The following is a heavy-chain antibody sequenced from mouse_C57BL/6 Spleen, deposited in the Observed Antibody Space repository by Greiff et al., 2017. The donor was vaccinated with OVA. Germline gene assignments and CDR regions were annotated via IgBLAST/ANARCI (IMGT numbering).Heavy chain of an antibody. V-gene: IGHV1-26*01. CDR3: ERWGDNEEFAY. CDR2: INPNNGGT. D-gene: IGHD1-3*01. J-gene: IGHJ3*01. CDR1: GYTFTDYY. Sequence: VQLQQSGPELVKPGASVKISCKASGYTFTDYYMNWVKQSHGKSLEWIGYINPNNGGTSYNQKFKGKATLTVDKSSSTDYMELHSLTSGDSAIYNYERWGDNEEFAYWGQGTLVTVSA.